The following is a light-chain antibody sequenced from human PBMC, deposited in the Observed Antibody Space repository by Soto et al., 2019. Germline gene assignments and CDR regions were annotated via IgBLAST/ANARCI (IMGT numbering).Light chain of an antibody. CDR3: QQYTKVPPWT. V-gene: IGKV3-15*01. CDR2: GAS. CDR1: QRVSSN. Sequence: EIVMTQSPATLSVSPGERATLSCRASQRVSSNLAWYQQKPGQAPRLLIYGASTRATGIPARFSGSGSGPEFPLTISSLQSEECAGYYFQQYTKVPPWTFGQGTNVELQ. J-gene: IGKJ1*01.